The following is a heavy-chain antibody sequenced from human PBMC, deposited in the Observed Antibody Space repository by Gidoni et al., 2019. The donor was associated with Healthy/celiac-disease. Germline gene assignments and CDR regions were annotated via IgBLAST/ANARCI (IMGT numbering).Heavy chain of an antibody. CDR2: ISWNSGSI. CDR3: AKDDYGGPGGYYGMDV. CDR1: GFTFDDYA. V-gene: IGHV3-9*01. J-gene: IGHJ6*02. D-gene: IGHD4-17*01. Sequence: EVQLVESGGGLVQPGRSLRLSCAASGFTFDDYAMHWVRQAPGKGLEWVSGISWNSGSIGYADSVKGRFTISRDNAKNSLYLQMNSLRAEDTALYYCAKDDYGGPGGYYGMDVWGQGTTVTVSS.